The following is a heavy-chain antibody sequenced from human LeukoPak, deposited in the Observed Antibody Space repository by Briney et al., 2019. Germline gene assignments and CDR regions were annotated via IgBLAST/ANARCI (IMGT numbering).Heavy chain of an antibody. V-gene: IGHV1-69*04. CDR1: GGTFSSYA. CDR2: IIPILGIA. CDR3: AGDPRPRGYSGYDYFFYFDY. Sequence: VASVKVSCKASGGTFSSYAISWVRQAPGQGLEWMGRIIPILGIANYAQKFQGRVTITADKSTSTAYMELSSLRSEDTAVYYCAGDPRPRGYSGYDYFFYFDYWGQGTLVTVSS. D-gene: IGHD5-12*01. J-gene: IGHJ4*02.